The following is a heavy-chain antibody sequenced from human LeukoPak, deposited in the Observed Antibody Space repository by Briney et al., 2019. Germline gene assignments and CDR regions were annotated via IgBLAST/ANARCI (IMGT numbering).Heavy chain of an antibody. D-gene: IGHD3-10*02. CDR1: GFTFSDHY. V-gene: IGHV3-72*01. CDR3: GVWMFGQGS. J-gene: IGHJ5*02. CDR2: IRNKVENYVT. Sequence: GGSLRLSCETSGFTFSDHYLDWIRQAPGKGLEWVARIRNKVENYVTHYAAPVTGRFILSRDASKNSVYLQMDSLKTEDTAIYYCGVWMFGQGSWGQGTPVTVSS.